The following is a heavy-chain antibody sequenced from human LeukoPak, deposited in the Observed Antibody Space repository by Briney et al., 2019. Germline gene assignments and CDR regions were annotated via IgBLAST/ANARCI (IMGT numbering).Heavy chain of an antibody. CDR3: ARHRDFWSGYYHLYWYFDL. V-gene: IGHV4-39*01. D-gene: IGHD3-3*01. CDR1: GGSISSSSYY. Sequence: SETLSLTCTVSGGSISSSSYYWGWIRQPPGKGLEWIGSIYYSGSTYYNPSLKSRVTISVDTSKNQFSLKLSSVTAADTAVYHCARHRDFWSGYYHLYWYFDLWGRGTLVTVSS. J-gene: IGHJ2*01. CDR2: IYYSGST.